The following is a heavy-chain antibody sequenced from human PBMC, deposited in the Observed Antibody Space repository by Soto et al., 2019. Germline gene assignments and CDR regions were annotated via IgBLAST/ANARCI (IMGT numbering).Heavy chain of an antibody. V-gene: IGHV3-30*18. CDR1: GFTFSSYG. Sequence: GGSLRLSCAASGFTFSSYGMHWVRQAPGKGLEWVAVISYDGSNKYYADSVKGRFTISRDNSKNTLYLQMNSLRAEDTAVYYCAKDGNRVPPITIFGSYYYYYMDVWGKGTTVTVSS. J-gene: IGHJ6*03. CDR3: AKDGNRVPPITIFGSYYYYYMDV. CDR2: ISYDGSNK. D-gene: IGHD3-3*01.